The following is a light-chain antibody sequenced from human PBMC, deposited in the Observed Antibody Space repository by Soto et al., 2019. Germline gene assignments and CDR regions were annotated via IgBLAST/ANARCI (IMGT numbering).Light chain of an antibody. V-gene: IGKV1-5*03. Sequence: DIKMTQSPSTLSASVGDRVTITCRASQSITIWLAWYQQKPGKAPNLLIYKASILESGVPSRFSGSGSGPEFTLTINSLQPDDFATYYCQQYSSYSWTFGQGTKVEI. CDR1: QSITIW. J-gene: IGKJ1*01. CDR3: QQYSSYSWT. CDR2: KAS.